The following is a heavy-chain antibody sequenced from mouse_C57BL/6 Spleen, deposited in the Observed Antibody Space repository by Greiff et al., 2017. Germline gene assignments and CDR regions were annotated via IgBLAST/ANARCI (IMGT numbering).Heavy chain of an antibody. CDR3: ARLNGDYGMDY. D-gene: IGHD2-13*01. Sequence: EVKVVESGGGLVQPGGSLKLSCAASGFTFSDYYMYWVRQTPEKRLEWVAYISNGGGSTYYPDTVKGRFTISRDNAKNTLYLQMSRLKSEDTAMYYCARLNGDYGMDYWGQGTSVTVSS. CDR1: GFTFSDYY. CDR2: ISNGGGST. V-gene: IGHV5-12*01. J-gene: IGHJ4*01.